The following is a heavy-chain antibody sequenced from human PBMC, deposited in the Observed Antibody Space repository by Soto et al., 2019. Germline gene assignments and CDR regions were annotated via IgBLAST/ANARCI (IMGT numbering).Heavy chain of an antibody. J-gene: IGHJ6*02. CDR2: MSYSGTT. D-gene: IGHD6-19*01. V-gene: IGHV4-61*01. CDR1: GASVRSDRHY. CDR3: ARRERVVAGLYETPAMDV. Sequence: QVQLQESGPGLVKPSETLSLICTVCGASVRSDRHYWSWIRQPPGKGLEWIGYMSYSGTTHYNPSCRSLVTTSVDTSKNEFSLVLSSVTAADKALYYCARRERVVAGLYETPAMDVWGQGITVTVSS.